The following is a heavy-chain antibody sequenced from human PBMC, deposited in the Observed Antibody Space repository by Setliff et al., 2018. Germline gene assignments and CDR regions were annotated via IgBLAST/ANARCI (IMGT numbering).Heavy chain of an antibody. CDR2: ISHGVST. J-gene: IGHJ4*02. D-gene: IGHD2-2*01. Sequence: PSETLSLTCTVSGASVSSFDYYWSWIRQPPGKGLEYIGHISHGVSTSYSPSLKSGLSISADTSKNQFSLKLTSGTAADTAVYYCARTHCTTTSCFYFHYWGQGTVVTVSS. CDR1: GASVSSFDYY. CDR3: ARTHCTTTSCFYFHY. V-gene: IGHV4-30-4*01.